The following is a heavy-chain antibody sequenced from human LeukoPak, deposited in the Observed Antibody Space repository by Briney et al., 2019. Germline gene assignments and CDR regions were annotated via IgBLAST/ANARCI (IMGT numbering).Heavy chain of an antibody. Sequence: GGSLRLSCAASGFTFSSCAMSWVRQAPGERLEWVSSITTSGGSTYYADSVKGRFTISRDNAKNTLYLQMNSLRAEDTAVYYCAKDHYVSGRYDAFDIWGQGTMVTVSS. CDR2: ITTSGGST. CDR1: GFTFSSCA. V-gene: IGHV3-23*01. J-gene: IGHJ3*02. CDR3: AKDHYVSGRYDAFDI. D-gene: IGHD3-10*01.